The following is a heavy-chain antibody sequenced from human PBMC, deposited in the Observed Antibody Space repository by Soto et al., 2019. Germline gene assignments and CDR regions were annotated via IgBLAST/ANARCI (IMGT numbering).Heavy chain of an antibody. CDR1: GGSVSSGSYY. CDR3: ARGGYDFWSGYRPYYYGMDV. J-gene: IGHJ6*02. Sequence: SETLSLTCTVSGGSVSSGSYYWSWIRQPPGKGLEWIGYIYYSGSTNYNPSLKSRVTISVDTSKNQFSLKLSSVTAADTAVYYCARGGYDFWSGYRPYYYGMDVWGQGTTVTVS. V-gene: IGHV4-61*01. CDR2: IYYSGST. D-gene: IGHD3-3*01.